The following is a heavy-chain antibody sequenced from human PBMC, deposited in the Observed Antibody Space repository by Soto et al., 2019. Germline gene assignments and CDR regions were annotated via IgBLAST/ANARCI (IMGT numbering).Heavy chain of an antibody. D-gene: IGHD3-10*01. CDR3: ARSCYPPNYPFDL. Sequence: SETLSLTCDVSGYSISSGYYWGWMRQPPGKGLEWIVSIAHSGITYYSPSLKSRVTISVDPXKNQFSLKLDSGTAADTAVYYCARSCYPPNYPFDLWGRGTLVTVSS. CDR2: IAHSGIT. J-gene: IGHJ2*01. V-gene: IGHV4-38-2*01. CDR1: GYSISSGYY.